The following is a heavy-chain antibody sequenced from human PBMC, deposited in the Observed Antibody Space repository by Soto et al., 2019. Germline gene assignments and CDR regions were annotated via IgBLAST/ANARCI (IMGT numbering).Heavy chain of an antibody. Sequence: PGGSLRLCCAASGFTFTNYAMSWVRQAPGKGLEWVSAISGGGGSTYYADSVKGRFTISRDSSKNTLYLQMNSLRAEDTAEYYCAKEYSDSSGNPHFEHWGQGTLVTVSS. D-gene: IGHD3-22*01. J-gene: IGHJ4*02. CDR3: AKEYSDSSGNPHFEH. V-gene: IGHV3-23*01. CDR1: GFTFTNYA. CDR2: ISGGGGST.